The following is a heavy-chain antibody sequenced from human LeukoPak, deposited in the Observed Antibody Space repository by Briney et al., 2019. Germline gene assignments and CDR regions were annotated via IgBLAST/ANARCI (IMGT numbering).Heavy chain of an antibody. V-gene: IGHV3-74*01. D-gene: IGHD3-10*01. CDR1: GFTFSNYW. CDR2: INTDGSST. J-gene: IGHJ4*02. CDR3: ARTVPGYFFDY. Sequence: GGSLRLSCAASGFTFSNYWMHWVRQALGKGLVWVSRINTDGSSTTYADSVKGRFTISRDNAKNTLYLQMNSLRAEDTAVYYCARTVPGYFFDYWGQGTLVTVSS.